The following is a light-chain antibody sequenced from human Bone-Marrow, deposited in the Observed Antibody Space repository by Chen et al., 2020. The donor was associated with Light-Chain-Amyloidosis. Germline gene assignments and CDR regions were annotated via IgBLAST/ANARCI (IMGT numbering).Light chain of an antibody. Sequence: SYELTQPPSVSVSPGQTASITCSGDKLGDKYACWYQQKPGQSPVLVIYQDSKRPSGIPERFSGSNSGNTATLTISGTQARDEADYYCQAWDSSTGPVVFGGGTKLTVL. J-gene: IGLJ2*01. V-gene: IGLV3-1*01. CDR3: QAWDSSTGPVV. CDR2: QDS. CDR1: KLGDKY.